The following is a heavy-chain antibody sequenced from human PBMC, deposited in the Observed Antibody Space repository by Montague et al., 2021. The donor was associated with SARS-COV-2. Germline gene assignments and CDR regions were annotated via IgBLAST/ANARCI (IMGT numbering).Heavy chain of an antibody. CDR1: GFTFSSYA. V-gene: IGHV3-23*01. J-gene: IGHJ6*02. D-gene: IGHD3-3*01. Sequence: SLRLSCAASGFTFSSYAMSWVRQAPGKGLEWVSAISGTGGSTYYAGSVKGRFIISRDNSKNTLYLQMNSLRAEDTAVYYCAKGREEAEWLLLITYYYGMDVWGQGTTVTVSS. CDR3: AKGREEAEWLLLITYYYGMDV. CDR2: ISGTGGST.